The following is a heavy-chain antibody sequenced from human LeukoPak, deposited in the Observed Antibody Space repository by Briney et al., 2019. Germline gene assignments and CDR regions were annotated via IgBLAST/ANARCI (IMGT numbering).Heavy chain of an antibody. CDR3: AVPGIAAAGYYYYGMDV. Sequence: PSQTQSLTCTVSGGSISSGDYYWSWIRQPPGKGLEWIGYIYYSGSTYYNPSLKSRVTISVDTSKNQFSLKLSSVTAADTAVYYCAVPGIAAAGYYYYGMDVWGQGTTVTVSS. CDR1: GGSISSGDYY. J-gene: IGHJ6*02. D-gene: IGHD6-13*01. V-gene: IGHV4-30-4*01. CDR2: IYYSGST.